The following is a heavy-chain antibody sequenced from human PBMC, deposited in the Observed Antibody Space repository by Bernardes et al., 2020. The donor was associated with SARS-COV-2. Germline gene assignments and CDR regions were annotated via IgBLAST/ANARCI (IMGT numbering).Heavy chain of an antibody. Sequence: ASVKVSCKASGYTFTGYYMHWVRQAPGQGLEWMGWINPNSGGTNYAQKFQGRVTMTRDTSISTAYMELSRLRSDDTAVYYCARDGHLKWLVPYYYYGMDVWGQGTTVTVSS. V-gene: IGHV1-2*02. CDR2: INPNSGGT. J-gene: IGHJ6*02. D-gene: IGHD6-19*01. CDR3: ARDGHLKWLVPYYYYGMDV. CDR1: GYTFTGYY.